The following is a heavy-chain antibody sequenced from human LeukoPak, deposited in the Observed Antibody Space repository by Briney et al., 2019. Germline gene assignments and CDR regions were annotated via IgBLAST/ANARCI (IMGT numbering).Heavy chain of an antibody. CDR3: AKDLQHLAGYYFDY. D-gene: IGHD6-13*01. Sequence: PGGSLRLSCAASGFTFSSYAMSWVRQAPGKGLEWVSGISGSGDSTYYADSVKGRFTISRDNSKNTLYLQMNSLRAEDTAVYYCAKDLQHLAGYYFDYWGQGTLVTVSS. CDR2: ISGSGDST. V-gene: IGHV3-23*01. J-gene: IGHJ4*02. CDR1: GFTFSSYA.